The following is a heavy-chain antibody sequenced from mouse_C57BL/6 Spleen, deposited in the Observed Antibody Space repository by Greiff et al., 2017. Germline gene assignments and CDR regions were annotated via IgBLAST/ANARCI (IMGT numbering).Heavy chain of an antibody. Sequence: QVQLQQPGAELVKPGASVKLSCKASGYTFTSYWMHWVKQRPGRGLEWIGRIDPNSGGTKYNEKFKSKATLTVDKPSSTAYMQLSSLTSEDSAVYYCARTITTVVANYLDYWGQGTTLTVSS. CDR2: IDPNSGGT. CDR3: ARTITTVVANYLDY. V-gene: IGHV1-72*01. J-gene: IGHJ2*01. D-gene: IGHD1-1*01. CDR1: GYTFTSYW.